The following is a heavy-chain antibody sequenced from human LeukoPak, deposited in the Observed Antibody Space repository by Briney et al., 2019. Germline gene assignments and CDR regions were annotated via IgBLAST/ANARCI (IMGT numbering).Heavy chain of an antibody. Sequence: VKVSCKASGYTFTSYSINWVRQAPGQGLEWMAWISAYNGNTNYAQKFHGRVTLTRDTSTSIAYMELRSLRSDDTAVYFCARGMSGYTEDPFDIWGQGTVVAVSS. D-gene: IGHD2-2*02. CDR1: GYTFTSYS. CDR3: ARGMSGYTEDPFDI. J-gene: IGHJ3*02. CDR2: ISAYNGNT. V-gene: IGHV1-18*01.